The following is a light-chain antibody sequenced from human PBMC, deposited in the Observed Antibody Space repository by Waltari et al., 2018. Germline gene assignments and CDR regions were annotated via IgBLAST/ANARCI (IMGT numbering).Light chain of an antibody. V-gene: IGKV3-20*01. J-gene: IGKJ1*01. CDR2: DAS. CDR1: QCVSRS. CDR3: LKYVRLPAT. Sequence: EIVLMQSSGTLSLSPGERPTLTCRASQCVSRSLAWYQQQPCQGPRLLIYDASTRATGIPDRFSGSGSGRDFSLTISRLEPENFAVYYVLKYVRLPATCGQGTKVEIK.